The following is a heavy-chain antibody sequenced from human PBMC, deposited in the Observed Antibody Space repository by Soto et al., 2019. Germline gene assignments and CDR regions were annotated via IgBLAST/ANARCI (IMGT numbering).Heavy chain of an antibody. D-gene: IGHD3-22*01. CDR2: INHSGST. CDR3: ARGIRIVVVQRDAPDKYYFDY. J-gene: IGHJ4*02. Sequence: SETLSLTCAVYGGSFSGYYWSWIRQPPGKGLEWIGEINHSGSTNYNPSRKSRVTISVDTSKNQFSLKLSSVTAADTAVYYCARGIRIVVVQRDAPDKYYFDYWGQGTLVTVSS. V-gene: IGHV4-34*01. CDR1: GGSFSGYY.